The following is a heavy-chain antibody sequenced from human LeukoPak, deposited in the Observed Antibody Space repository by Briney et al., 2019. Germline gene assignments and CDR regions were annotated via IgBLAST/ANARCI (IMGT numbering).Heavy chain of an antibody. V-gene: IGHV1-69*01. D-gene: IGHD4-11*01. CDR3: ASRTLDPHDYSNPPFLYFDY. Sequence: ASVKVSCKASGGTFSSYAISWVRQAPGQGLEWVGGIIPIFGTANYAQKFQGRVTITADESTSTAYMELSSLRSEDTAVYYCASRTLDPHDYSNPPFLYFDYWGQGTLVTVSS. J-gene: IGHJ4*02. CDR2: IIPIFGTA. CDR1: GGTFSSYA.